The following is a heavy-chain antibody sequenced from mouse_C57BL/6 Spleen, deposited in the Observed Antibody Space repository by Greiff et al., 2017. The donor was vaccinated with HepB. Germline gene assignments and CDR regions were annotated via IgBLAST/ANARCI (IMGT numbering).Heavy chain of an antibody. CDR3: APPANWDGY. CDR2: IDPANGNT. J-gene: IGHJ2*01. CDR1: GFNTKNTY. D-gene: IGHD4-1*01. Sequence: EVQLQQSVAELVRPGASVKLSCTASGFNTKNTYMHWVKQRPEQGLEWIGRIDPANGNTKYAPKFQGKATITADTSSNTAYLQLSSLTSEDTAIYYCAPPANWDGYWGQGTTLTVSS. V-gene: IGHV14-3*01.